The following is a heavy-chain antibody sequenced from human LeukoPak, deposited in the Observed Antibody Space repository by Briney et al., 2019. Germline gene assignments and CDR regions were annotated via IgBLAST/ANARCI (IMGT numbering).Heavy chain of an antibody. Sequence: QPGGSLRLSCAASGFTFSSYEMNWVRQAPGKGLEWVSAISGSGGSTYYADSVKGRFTISRDNSKNTLYLQMNSLRAEDTAVYYCAKWGGFLEWLVRYYYMDVWGKGTTVTVSS. V-gene: IGHV3-23*01. CDR3: AKWGGFLEWLVRYYYMDV. J-gene: IGHJ6*03. CDR2: ISGSGGST. D-gene: IGHD3-3*01. CDR1: GFTFSSYE.